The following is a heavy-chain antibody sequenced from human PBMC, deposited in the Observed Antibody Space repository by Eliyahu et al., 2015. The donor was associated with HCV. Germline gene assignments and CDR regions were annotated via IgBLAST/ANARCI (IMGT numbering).Heavy chain of an antibody. CDR3: ARDGCSGGSCYSNYYYGMDV. CDR2: IKKKGSEK. Sequence: EVQLVESGGGLVQPGGSLRLSCAASGFTFSSYWMSWVRQAPGKGLEWVANIKKKGSEKYYVDSVKGRFTISRDNAKNSLYLQMNSLRAEDTAVYYCARDGCSGGSCYSNYYYGMDVWGQGTTVTVSS. V-gene: IGHV3-7*03. CDR1: GFTFSSYW. J-gene: IGHJ6*02. D-gene: IGHD2-15*01.